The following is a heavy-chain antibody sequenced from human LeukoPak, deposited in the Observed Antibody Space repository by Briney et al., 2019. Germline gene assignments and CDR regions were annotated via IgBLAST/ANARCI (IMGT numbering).Heavy chain of an antibody. CDR3: ARDFVAAPTV. D-gene: IGHD6-13*01. Sequence: PGRSLRLSCAASGITFSSYGMHWVRQAPGKGLEWVALIWYDGSNKYYADSVKGRFTISRDNSKNTLYLQMHSLRAEDTAVYYCARDFVAAPTVWGQGTTVTVS. J-gene: IGHJ6*02. CDR1: GITFSSYG. V-gene: IGHV3-33*01. CDR2: IWYDGSNK.